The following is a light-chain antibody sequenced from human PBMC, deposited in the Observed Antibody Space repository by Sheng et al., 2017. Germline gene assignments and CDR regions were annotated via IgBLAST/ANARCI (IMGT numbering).Light chain of an antibody. CDR1: ESMSYW. V-gene: IGKV1-5*03. CDR2: KAS. CDR3: QQYQSYPHT. Sequence: DIQMTQSPSTLSASVGDRVTITCRASESMSYWLAWYQQKPGKAPKLLIYKASALESGVPSRFSGSGSRTEFTLTISSLQPDDFATYYCQQYQSYPHTFGQGTKLEI. J-gene: IGKJ2*01.